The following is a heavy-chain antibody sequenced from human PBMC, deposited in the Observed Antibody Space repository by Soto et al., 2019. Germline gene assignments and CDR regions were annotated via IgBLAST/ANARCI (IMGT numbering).Heavy chain of an antibody. Sequence: EVQLVESGGGLVKPGGSLRLSCAASGFTFSSYSMNWVRQAPGKGLEWVSSISSSSSYIYYADSVKGRFTISRDNAKNSLYLQMNNLRAEDTAVYYCARANYGSGNSADYWGQGTLVTVSS. CDR2: ISSSSSYI. J-gene: IGHJ4*02. D-gene: IGHD3-10*01. CDR1: GFTFSSYS. CDR3: ARANYGSGNSADY. V-gene: IGHV3-21*01.